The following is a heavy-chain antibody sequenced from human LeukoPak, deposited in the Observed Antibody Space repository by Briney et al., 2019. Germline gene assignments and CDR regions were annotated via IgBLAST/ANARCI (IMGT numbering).Heavy chain of an antibody. CDR2: IYYSGST. V-gene: IGHV4-59*01. J-gene: IGHJ5*02. D-gene: IGHD3-3*01. Sequence: PSETLSLTCTVSGGSISSYYWSWIRQPPGKGLEWIGYIYYSGSTNYNPSLKSRVTISVDTSKNQFSLKLSSVTAADTAVYYCARTVVYYDAPIPFDPWGQGTLVTVSS. CDR3: ARTVVYYDAPIPFDP. CDR1: GGSISSYY.